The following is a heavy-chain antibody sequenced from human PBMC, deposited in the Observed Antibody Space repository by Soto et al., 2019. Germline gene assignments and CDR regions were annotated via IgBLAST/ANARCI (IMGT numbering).Heavy chain of an antibody. CDR1: GGSISSSSYY. CDR3: VRYGYWSGGSCYGGFDAFDI. Sequence: QLQLQESGPGLVKPSETLSLTCTVSGGSISSSSYYWGWIRQPPGKGLEWIGSIYYSGSTYYNPSLKSRVSISVDTSKNQFSLKLSSVTAADTAVYYCVRYGYWSGGSCYGGFDAFDIWGQGTMVTVSS. V-gene: IGHV4-39*01. CDR2: IYYSGST. J-gene: IGHJ3*02. D-gene: IGHD2-15*01.